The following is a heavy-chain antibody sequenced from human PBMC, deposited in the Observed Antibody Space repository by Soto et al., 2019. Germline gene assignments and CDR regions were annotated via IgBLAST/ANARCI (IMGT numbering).Heavy chain of an antibody. J-gene: IGHJ4*02. V-gene: IGHV3-30-3*01. CDR2: ISFHGTNK. CDR3: ARDGRAYSGQDSLDF. D-gene: IGHD5-12*01. CDR1: GFTFSSYA. Sequence: SGGSLRLSCAASGFTFSSYAMHWVRQAPGEGLEWVAVISFHGTNKNYADSVKGRFTLSRDNSNNTVFLEMNSLRPEDTAMYYCARDGRAYSGQDSLDFWGQGTPVTVSS.